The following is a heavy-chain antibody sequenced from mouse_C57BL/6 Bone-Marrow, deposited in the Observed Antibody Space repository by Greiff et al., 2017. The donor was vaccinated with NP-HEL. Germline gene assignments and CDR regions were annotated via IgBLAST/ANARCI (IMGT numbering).Heavy chain of an antibody. CDR3: TRGEWLPFDY. CDR2: IDPETGGT. CDR1: GYTFTDYE. J-gene: IGHJ2*01. D-gene: IGHD2-2*01. V-gene: IGHV1-15*01. Sequence: QVQLKESGAELVRPGASVTLSCKASGYTFTDYEMHWVKQTPVHGLEWIGAIDPETGGTAYNQKFKGKAILTADKSSSTAYMELRSLTSEDSAVYYCTRGEWLPFDYWGQGTTLTVSS.